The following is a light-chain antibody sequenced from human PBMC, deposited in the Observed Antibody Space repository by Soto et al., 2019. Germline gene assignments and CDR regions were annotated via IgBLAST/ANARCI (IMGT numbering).Light chain of an antibody. CDR3: SSYTITSAPV. Sequence: QSALTQPASLFGSPGQSITISCTGTSSDIGGYNYVSWYQKHPGEAPKLVIYGVSNRPSGVSNRFSGSKFDNTASLTISGLLADDEADYYCSSYTITSAPVFGTGTKVTVL. V-gene: IGLV2-14*03. CDR1: SSDIGGYNY. CDR2: GVS. J-gene: IGLJ1*01.